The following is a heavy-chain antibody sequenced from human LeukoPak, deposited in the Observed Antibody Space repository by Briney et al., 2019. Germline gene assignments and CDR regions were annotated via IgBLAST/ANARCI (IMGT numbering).Heavy chain of an antibody. D-gene: IGHD3-3*01. V-gene: IGHV4-38-2*02. J-gene: IGHJ4*02. Sequence: SETLSLTCTVSGSISGYYWGWIRQPPGKGLEWIGSIYHSGSTYYNPSLKSRVTISVDTSKNQFSLKLSSVTAADTAVYYCARVWEYYDFWSGYSQYYFDYWGQGTLVTVSS. CDR1: GSISGYY. CDR2: IYHSGST. CDR3: ARVWEYYDFWSGYSQYYFDY.